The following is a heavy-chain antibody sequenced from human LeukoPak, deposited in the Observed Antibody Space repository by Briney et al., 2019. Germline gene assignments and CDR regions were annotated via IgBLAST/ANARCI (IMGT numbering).Heavy chain of an antibody. CDR3: AKDRGSSWFFDY. J-gene: IGHJ4*02. Sequence: GGSLRHSCAASGFTFSSYGMHWVRQAPGKGLEWVAVISYDGSNKYYADSVKGRFTISRDNSKNTLYLQMNSLRAEDTAVYYCAKDRGSSWFFDYWGQGTLVTVSS. D-gene: IGHD6-13*01. CDR2: ISYDGSNK. V-gene: IGHV3-30*18. CDR1: GFTFSSYG.